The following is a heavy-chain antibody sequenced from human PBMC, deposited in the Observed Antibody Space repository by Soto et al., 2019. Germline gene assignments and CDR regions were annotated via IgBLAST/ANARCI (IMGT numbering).Heavy chain of an antibody. J-gene: IGHJ4*02. V-gene: IGHV1-2*02. CDR1: GYTFTDYY. CDR3: ARTPESAHHDY. CDR2: FNPKTGST. Sequence: QVQLVQSGAEVKMPGASVKVSCKASGYTFTDYYVHWVRQAPGQGLEWVAWFNPKTGSTHYAQKFQGRVTMTRDTSINTAYMEVTSLTSDDTAVYYCARTPESAHHDYWGQGTLVTVSS. D-gene: IGHD6-6*01.